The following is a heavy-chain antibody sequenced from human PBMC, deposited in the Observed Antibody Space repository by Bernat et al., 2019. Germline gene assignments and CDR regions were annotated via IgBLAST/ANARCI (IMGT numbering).Heavy chain of an antibody. CDR1: GGSISSSSYY. CDR3: ARSYYYGSGSYLDI. V-gene: IGHV4-39*01. Sequence: QLQLQVSGPGLVKPSETLSLTCTVSGGSISSSSYYRGWIRQPPGKGLGWIGSIYYSGSTYYNPSLKSRVTISVDTSKNQFSLKRSSVTAADAAVYDCARSYYYGSGSYLDIWGQGTMVTVSS. J-gene: IGHJ3*02. D-gene: IGHD3-10*01. CDR2: IYYSGST.